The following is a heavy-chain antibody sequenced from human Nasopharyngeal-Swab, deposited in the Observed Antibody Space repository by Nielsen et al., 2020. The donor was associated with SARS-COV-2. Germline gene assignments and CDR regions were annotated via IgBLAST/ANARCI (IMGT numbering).Heavy chain of an antibody. CDR2: ISATGTT. CDR1: GDSMSRFW. CDR3: ATDLDHFGGENRFDS. V-gene: IGHV4-4*08. J-gene: IGHJ4*02. D-gene: IGHD4-23*01. Sequence: GSLRLSCIVSGDSMSRFWWSWIRQAPGKGLEWVGYISATGTTIYNPSLKSRATIFIDSSRRQFSLRLSSVTAADTAVYYCATDLDHFGGENRFDSWGQGTLVTVSS.